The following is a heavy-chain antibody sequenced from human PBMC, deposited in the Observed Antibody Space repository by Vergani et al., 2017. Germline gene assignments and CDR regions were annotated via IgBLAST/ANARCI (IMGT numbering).Heavy chain of an antibody. CDR1: GESFSSFH. CDR3: AVRPRVNLVGEEIVTKRTFDY. V-gene: IGHV4-34*01. CDR2: INNDGHT. Sequence: QVQLHQWGAGVVKPSGTLSLTCAVFGESFSSFHWSWMRQPPGKGLEWIGEINNDGHTNYNPSLESRVTVSRDTAQNQFSLNLMSVTAADTAMYYCAVRPRVNLVGEEIVTKRTFDYWSQGGLVTVSS. D-gene: IGHD2-8*02. J-gene: IGHJ4*02.